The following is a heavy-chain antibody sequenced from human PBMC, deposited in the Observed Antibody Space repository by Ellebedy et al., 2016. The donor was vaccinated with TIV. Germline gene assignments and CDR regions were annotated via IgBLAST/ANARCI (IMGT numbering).Heavy chain of an antibody. Sequence: SETLSLTCTVSGGSLSSSSSYWGWIRQPPGKGLEWIGSIYYSGRTYYNPSLKSRVTISVDTSKNQFSLKLSSVTAADTAVYYCASCPKGYYYDSSGYYFTQWGQGTLVTVSS. D-gene: IGHD3-22*01. CDR2: IYYSGRT. CDR3: ASCPKGYYYDSSGYYFTQ. V-gene: IGHV4-39*07. J-gene: IGHJ4*02. CDR1: GGSLSSSSSY.